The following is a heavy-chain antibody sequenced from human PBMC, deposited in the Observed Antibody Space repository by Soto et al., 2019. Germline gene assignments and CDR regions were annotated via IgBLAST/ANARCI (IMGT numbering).Heavy chain of an antibody. J-gene: IGHJ6*02. CDR2: MNPNSGNT. CDR3: GRSPPRITIFGVVIVGTGSGMDV. Sequence: ASVKVSCKASGYTFTSYDINWVRQATGQGLEWMGWMNPNSGNTGYAQKFQGRVTMTRNTSISTAYMELSSLRSEDTAVYHCGRSPPRITIFGVVIVGTGSGMDVWGQGTTVTVSS. CDR1: GYTFTSYD. V-gene: IGHV1-8*01. D-gene: IGHD3-3*01.